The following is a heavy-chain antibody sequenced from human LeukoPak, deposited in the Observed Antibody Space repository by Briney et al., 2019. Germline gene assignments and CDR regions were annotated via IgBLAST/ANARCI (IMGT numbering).Heavy chain of an antibody. D-gene: IGHD2-15*01. V-gene: IGHV3-13*01. CDR3: TKEFRGSRAACAGGSYYDF. CDR1: GFTFSKDD. CDR2: IGVTGDT. Sequence: AGGSLRLSCAASGFTFSKDDFHWVRQAPGKGLEWVAAIGVTGDTYYADSVKGRFTISREDAANSLYLQMRSLGAGDTALYYCTKEFRGSRAACAGGSYYDFWGRGALVTVSS. J-gene: IGHJ2*01.